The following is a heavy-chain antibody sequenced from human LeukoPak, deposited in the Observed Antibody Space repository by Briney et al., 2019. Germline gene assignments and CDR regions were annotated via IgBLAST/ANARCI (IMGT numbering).Heavy chain of an antibody. CDR2: IYYSGGT. Sequence: SETLSLTCTVSGGSISSYYWSWIRQPPGKGLEWIGYIYYSGGTNYNPSLKSRVTISVDTSKNQFSLKLSSVTAADTAVYYCARGVTYNWFDPWGQGTLVTVSS. J-gene: IGHJ5*02. D-gene: IGHD5/OR15-5a*01. CDR1: GGSISSYY. V-gene: IGHV4-59*01. CDR3: ARGVTYNWFDP.